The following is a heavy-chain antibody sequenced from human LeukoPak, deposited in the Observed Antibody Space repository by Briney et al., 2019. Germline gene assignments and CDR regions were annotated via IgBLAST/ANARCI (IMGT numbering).Heavy chain of an antibody. D-gene: IGHD3-10*01. CDR1: GYTFTRNY. Sequence: GASVKVSCKAFGYTFTRNYMHWVRQAPGQGPEWMGVISPIGGNTTYAQKFQGRVTLTRDMSTSTAYMELSSLRSEDTAVYYCAADASTHYGSGADYYYMDVWGRGTTVTISS. CDR2: ISPIGGNT. J-gene: IGHJ6*03. V-gene: IGHV1-46*01. CDR3: AADASTHYGSGADYYYMDV.